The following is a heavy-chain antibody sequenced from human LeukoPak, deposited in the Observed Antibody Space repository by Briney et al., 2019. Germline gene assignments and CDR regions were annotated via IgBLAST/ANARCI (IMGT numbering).Heavy chain of an antibody. J-gene: IGHJ5*02. D-gene: IGHD2-2*01. CDR1: GGSISSYY. CDR3: ARHQYQLLLAWFDP. V-gene: IGHV4-59*01. CDR2: IYYSGST. Sequence: KPSETLSLTCTVSGGSISSYYWSWIRQPPGKGLEWIGYIYYSGSTNYNPSLKSRVTISVDTSKNQFSLKLSSVTAADTAVYYCARHQYQLLLAWFDPWGQGTLVTVSS.